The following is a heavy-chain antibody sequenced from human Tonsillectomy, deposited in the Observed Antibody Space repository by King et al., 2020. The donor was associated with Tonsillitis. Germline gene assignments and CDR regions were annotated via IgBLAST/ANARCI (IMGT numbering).Heavy chain of an antibody. CDR3: ARGEGFDFDY. CDR1: GYNFTTYW. V-gene: IGHV5-51*01. CDR2: TYPDDSYA. Sequence: QLVQSGAEVKKPGESLKISCKVSGYNFTTYWIGWVRKMPGKGLEGMGITYPDDSYARYSPSFQVLVSMSAAKSILTAYLQWRSLKASDTAIFYCARGEGFDFDYWGQGTLVTVSS. D-gene: IGHD3-16*01. J-gene: IGHJ4*02.